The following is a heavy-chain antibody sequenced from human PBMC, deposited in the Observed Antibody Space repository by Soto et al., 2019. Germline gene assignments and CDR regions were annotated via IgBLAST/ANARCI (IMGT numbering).Heavy chain of an antibody. V-gene: IGHV4-34*01. J-gene: IGHJ4*02. Sequence: SETLSLTCAVYGGSFSGYYWSWIRQPPGKGLEWIGEINHSGSTNYNPSLKSRVTISVDTSKNQFSLKLSSVTAADTAVYYCAGAPRPRRNSSGWSYFTHWGQGSLVTV. CDR1: GGSFSGYY. CDR3: AGAPRPRRNSSGWSYFTH. CDR2: INHSGST. D-gene: IGHD6-19*01.